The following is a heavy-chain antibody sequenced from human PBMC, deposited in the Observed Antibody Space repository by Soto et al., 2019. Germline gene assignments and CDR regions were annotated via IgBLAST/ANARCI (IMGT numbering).Heavy chain of an antibody. D-gene: IGHD6-19*01. CDR2: IIPIFGTA. V-gene: IGHV1-69*13. CDR1: GGTFSSYA. J-gene: IGHJ5*02. CDR3: ARDYVGPGIAVANWFDP. Sequence: SVKVSCKASGGTFSSYAISWVRQAPGQGLEWMGGIIPIFGTANYAQKFQGRVTITADESTSTAYMELSSLRSEDTAVYYCARDYVGPGIAVANWFDPWGQGTLVTVSS.